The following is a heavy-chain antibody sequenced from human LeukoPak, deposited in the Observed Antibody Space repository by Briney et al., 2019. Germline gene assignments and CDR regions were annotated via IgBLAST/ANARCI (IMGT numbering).Heavy chain of an antibody. J-gene: IGHJ4*02. D-gene: IGHD5-12*01. V-gene: IGHV3-21*01. CDR3: AREEGGYDSFDY. CDR1: GFTFSSYS. CDR2: ISSSSSYI. Sequence: PGGSLRLSCAASGFTFSSYSMNWVRQAPGKGLEWVSSISSSSSYIYYADSAKGRFTISRDNAKNSLYLQMNSLRAEDTAVYYCAREEGGYDSFDYWGQGTLVTVSS.